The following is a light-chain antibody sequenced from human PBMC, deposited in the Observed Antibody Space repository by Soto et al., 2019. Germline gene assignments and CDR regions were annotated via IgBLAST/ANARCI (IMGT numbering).Light chain of an antibody. CDR2: GAS. J-gene: IGKJ1*01. CDR1: QSVSSPY. CDR3: QQYGSSPWT. V-gene: IGKV3-20*01. Sequence: EIVLTQSPGTLSLSPGERATLSCRTSQSVSSPYLAWYQQKPGQAPRLLVYGASSRAAGISDRLTGSGSGTDFTLTISRLEPEDFAVYYCQQYGSSPWTVGQGTKVDIK.